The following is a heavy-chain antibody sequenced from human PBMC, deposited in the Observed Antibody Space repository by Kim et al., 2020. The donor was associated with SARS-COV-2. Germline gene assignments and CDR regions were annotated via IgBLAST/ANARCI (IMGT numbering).Heavy chain of an antibody. CDR2: IIPIFGTA. J-gene: IGHJ6*02. CDR3: ARSPIVATIWGYYYYGMDV. D-gene: IGHD5-12*01. V-gene: IGHV1-69*13. Sequence: SVKVSCKASGGTFSSYAISWVRQAPGQGLEWMGWIIPIFGTANYAQKFQGRVTITADESTSTAYMELSSLRSEDTAVYYCARSPIVATIWGYYYYGMDVWGQGTTVTVSS. CDR1: GGTFSSYA.